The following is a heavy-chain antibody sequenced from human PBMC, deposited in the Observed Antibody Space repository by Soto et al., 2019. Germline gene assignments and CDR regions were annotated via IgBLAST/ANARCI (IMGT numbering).Heavy chain of an antibody. D-gene: IGHD3-3*01. J-gene: IGHJ5*02. CDR3: ARGLWSGTTNWFDP. Sequence: SVKVSCKASGGTFSSYAISWVRQAPGQGLEWMGGIIPIFGTANYAQKFQGRVTITADESTSTAYMELSSLRSEDTAVYYCARGLWSGTTNWFDPWGQGTQVTVSS. V-gene: IGHV1-69*13. CDR2: IIPIFGTA. CDR1: GGTFSSYA.